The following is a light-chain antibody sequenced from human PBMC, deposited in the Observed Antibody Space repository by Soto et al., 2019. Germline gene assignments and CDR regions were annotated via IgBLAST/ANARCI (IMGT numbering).Light chain of an antibody. Sequence: EIVLKPSRGTLSLSPCERAAFSCSASQSVSSSYIAWYQQKRGQAPRRLIYSASIRATGSPDRFSGSGSGTDFTLTTSRLEPEDFAVYYCHQRQSWPRTFGQGTKVEIK. J-gene: IGKJ1*01. CDR1: QSVSSSY. V-gene: IGKV3-20*01. CDR2: SAS. CDR3: HQRQSWPRT.